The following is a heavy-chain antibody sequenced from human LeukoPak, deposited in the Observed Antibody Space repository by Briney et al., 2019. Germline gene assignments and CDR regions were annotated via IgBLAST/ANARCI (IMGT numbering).Heavy chain of an antibody. J-gene: IGHJ4*02. Sequence: PGGSLRLSCAASGFTFSSYDMHWVRQATGKGLEWVSAIGTAGDTYYPGSVKGRFTISRENAKNSLYLQMNSLRAGDTAVYYRARGGLRFLEWPSDYWGQGTLVTVSS. D-gene: IGHD3-3*01. CDR1: GFTFSSYD. V-gene: IGHV3-13*01. CDR2: IGTAGDT. CDR3: ARGGLRFLEWPSDY.